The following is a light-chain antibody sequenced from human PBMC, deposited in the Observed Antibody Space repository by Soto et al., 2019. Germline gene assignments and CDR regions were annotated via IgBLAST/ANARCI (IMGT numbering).Light chain of an antibody. CDR3: KQYHYLWT. V-gene: IGKV1-5*03. J-gene: IGKJ1*01. CDR1: QSISSA. CDR2: EAS. Sequence: DTHMTQSPSTLSASVGDRVTITCRASQSISSALAWYQLKPGKAPKVLIYEASSLQTGVPSRFSGSGSGTEFTLTISGLQPYDFASYYCKQYHYLWTFGQGTRVEIK.